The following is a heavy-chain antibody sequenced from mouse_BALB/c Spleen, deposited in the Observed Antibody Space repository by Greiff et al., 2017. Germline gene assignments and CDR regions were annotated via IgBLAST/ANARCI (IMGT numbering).Heavy chain of an antibody. CDR2: INPSTGYT. J-gene: IGHJ3*01. CDR1: GYTFTSYW. CDR3: DDVSGFAY. Sequence: VQLHQSGAELAKPGASVKMSCKASGYTFTSYWMHWVKQRPGQGLEWIGYINPSTGYTEYNQKFKDKATLTADKSSSTAYMQLSSLTSEDSAVYYCDDVSGFAYWGQGTLVTVSA. V-gene: IGHV1-7*01. D-gene: IGHD2-12*01.